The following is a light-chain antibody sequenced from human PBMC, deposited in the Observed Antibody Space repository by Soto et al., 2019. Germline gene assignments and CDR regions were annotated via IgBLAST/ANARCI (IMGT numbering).Light chain of an antibody. CDR2: AAS. Sequence: DPQMTQSPSSLSASVGDRVTITCRASQSINTYLNWYQQKPGEAPNLLIYAASSLQSGVPPRFSGSGSETHFTLTINSLQPEDFATYYCQQTASTPYTFGQGT. CDR1: QSINTY. V-gene: IGKV1-39*01. J-gene: IGKJ2*01. CDR3: QQTASTPYT.